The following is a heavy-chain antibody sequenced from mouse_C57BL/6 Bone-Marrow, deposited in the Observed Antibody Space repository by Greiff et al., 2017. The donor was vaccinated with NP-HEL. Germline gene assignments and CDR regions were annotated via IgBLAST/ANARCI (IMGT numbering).Heavy chain of an antibody. D-gene: IGHD4-1*01. CDR3: ELGREDYYFDY. CDR2: IYPGSGNT. Sequence: QVQLKQSGAELVRPGASVKLSCKASGYTFTDYYINWVKQRPGQGLEWIARIYPGSGNTYYNEKFKGKATLTAEKSSSTAYMQLSSLTSEDSAVYVCELGREDYYFDYWGQGTTLTVSS. CDR1: GYTFTDYY. J-gene: IGHJ2*01. V-gene: IGHV1-76*01.